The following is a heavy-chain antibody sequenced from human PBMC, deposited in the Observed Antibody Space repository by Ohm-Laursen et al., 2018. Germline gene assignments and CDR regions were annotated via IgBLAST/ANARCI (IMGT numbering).Heavy chain of an antibody. D-gene: IGHD3-22*01. CDR2: ISNSGSTI. Sequence: SLRLSCAASGFTFSDYYMSWIRQAPGKGLEWVSYISNSGSTIYYADSVKGRFTISRDNAKNSLYLRMNSLRAEDTAMYYCARAHYYDSSTYYYRSEDREDAFDIWGQGTMVIVSS. J-gene: IGHJ3*02. CDR3: ARAHYYDSSTYYYRSEDREDAFDI. CDR1: GFTFSDYY. V-gene: IGHV3-11*01.